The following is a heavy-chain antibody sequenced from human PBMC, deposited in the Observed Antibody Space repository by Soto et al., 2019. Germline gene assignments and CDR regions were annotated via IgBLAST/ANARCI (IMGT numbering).Heavy chain of an antibody. Sequence: QVQLVQSGAEVKKPGSSVKVSCKASGGTFSSYAISWVRQAPGQGLEWMGWIIPIFGTANYAQKFQGRVTITADESTSTAYMELSSLRSEDTAVYYCARDLHYGDYWGGWFDPWGQGTLVTVSS. CDR1: GGTFSSYA. CDR2: IIPIFGTA. V-gene: IGHV1-69*01. D-gene: IGHD4-17*01. J-gene: IGHJ5*02. CDR3: ARDLHYGDYWGGWFDP.